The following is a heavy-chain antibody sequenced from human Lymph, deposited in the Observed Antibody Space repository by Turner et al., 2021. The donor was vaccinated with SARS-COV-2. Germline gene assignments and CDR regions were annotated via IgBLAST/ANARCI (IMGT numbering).Heavy chain of an antibody. CDR1: GFTFSSYA. CDR2: ISGRGDST. V-gene: IGHV3-23*01. Sequence: EVQLLESGGGLVQPGGSLRLSCAASGFTFSSYAMSWVRQAPGKGLEWVSTISGRGDSTYYADSVKGRFTISRDNSKNTLFLQMHSLRAEDTAVYYCARDLMEVGGMDVWGQGTTVTVSS. CDR3: ARDLMEVGGMDV. J-gene: IGHJ6*02. D-gene: IGHD3-3*01.